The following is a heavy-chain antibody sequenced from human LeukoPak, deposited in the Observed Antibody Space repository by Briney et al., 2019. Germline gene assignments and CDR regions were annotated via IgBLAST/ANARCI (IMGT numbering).Heavy chain of an antibody. D-gene: IGHD3-10*01. CDR1: GGSVSSGSYY. Sequence: SETLSLTCTVSGGSVSSGSYYWSWIRQPPGKGLEWIGYIYYSGSTNYNPSLKSRVTISVDMSKNQFSLKLSSVTAADTAVYYCARGQRKVLLWFGELLYYFDYWGQGTLVTVSS. CDR3: ARGQRKVLLWFGELLYYFDY. J-gene: IGHJ4*02. CDR2: IYYSGST. V-gene: IGHV4-61*01.